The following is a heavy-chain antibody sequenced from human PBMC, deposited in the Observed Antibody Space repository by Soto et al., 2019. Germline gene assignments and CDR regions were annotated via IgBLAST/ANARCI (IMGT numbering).Heavy chain of an antibody. CDR2: INAGNGNT. J-gene: IGHJ5*02. CDR3: ARQYGYCSSTSCSNWFDP. Sequence: ASVKVSCKASGYTFTSYAMHWVRQAPGQRLEWMGWINAGNGNTKYSQKFQGRVTISADKSISTAYLQWSSLKASDTAMYYCARQYGYCSSTSCSNWFDPWGQGTLVTVSS. V-gene: IGHV1-3*01. CDR1: GYTFTSYA. D-gene: IGHD2-2*01.